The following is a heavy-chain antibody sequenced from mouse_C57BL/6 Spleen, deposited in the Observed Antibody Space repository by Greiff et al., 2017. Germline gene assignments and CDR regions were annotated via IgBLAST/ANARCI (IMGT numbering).Heavy chain of an antibody. CDR1: GFTFSDYY. J-gene: IGHJ4*01. Sequence: DVHLVESEGGLVQPGSSMKLSCTASGFTFSDYYMAWVRQVPEKGLEWVANINYDGSSTYYLDSLKSRFIISRDNAKNSLYLQMSSLKSEDTATYYCAGGGESHYYAMDYWGQGTSVTVSS. V-gene: IGHV5-16*01. CDR3: AGGGESHYYAMDY. CDR2: INYDGSST.